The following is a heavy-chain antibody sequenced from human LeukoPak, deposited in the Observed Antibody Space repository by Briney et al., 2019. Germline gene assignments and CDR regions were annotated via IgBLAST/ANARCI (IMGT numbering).Heavy chain of an antibody. Sequence: PSETLSLTCTVSGGSISSSSYYWGWIRQPPGKGLEWIGSIYYSGSTYYNPSLKSRVTISVDTPKNQFSLKLSSVTAADTAVYYCARMTGYGSSWSSNYFDYWGQGTLVTVSS. J-gene: IGHJ4*02. CDR2: IYYSGST. CDR1: GGSISSSSYY. V-gene: IGHV4-39*01. D-gene: IGHD6-13*01. CDR3: ARMTGYGSSWSSNYFDY.